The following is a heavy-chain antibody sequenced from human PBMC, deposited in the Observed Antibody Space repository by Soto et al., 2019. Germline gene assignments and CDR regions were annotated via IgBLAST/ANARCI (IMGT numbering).Heavy chain of an antibody. Sequence: EVQLLESGGGLVQPGGSLRLSCVASGFTFNHYAMNYIRQAPGKGLEWVSAVSGSGANTYYADSVKGRFTISRDNSKNTLYLEMNSLRAEDTAVYYCAKDQSYGPRLLDGYWGQGTLVTVSS. V-gene: IGHV3-23*01. CDR1: GFTFNHYA. D-gene: IGHD3-10*01. CDR3: AKDQSYGPRLLDGY. CDR2: VSGSGANT. J-gene: IGHJ4*02.